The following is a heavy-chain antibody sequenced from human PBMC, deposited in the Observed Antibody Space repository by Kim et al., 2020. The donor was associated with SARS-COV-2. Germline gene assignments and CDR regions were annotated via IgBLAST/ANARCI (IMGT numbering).Heavy chain of an antibody. CDR3: AKAQFCSGCSCYYDAFDF. D-gene: IGHD2-15*01. V-gene: IGHV3-23*01. J-gene: IGHJ3*01. CDR1: GFTFRNYA. CDR2: ISGSGDKT. Sequence: GGSLRLSCAVSGFTFRNYAMNWVRQAPAKGLEWVSAISGSGDKTHYTDSVKGRFTISKDNTRNMLYLQMNSLRAEDTAVYYCAKAQFCSGCSCYYDAFDFWGQGTMVTVSS.